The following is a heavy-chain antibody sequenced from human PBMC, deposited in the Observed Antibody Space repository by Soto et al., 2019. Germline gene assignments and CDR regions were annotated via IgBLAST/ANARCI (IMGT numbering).Heavy chain of an antibody. D-gene: IGHD5-12*01. CDR1: GGTFSNDI. CDR2: IIPLLDIA. Sequence: QVQLVQSGAEVKKPGSSVKVSCKASGGTFSNDIITWVRQAPGQGLEWMGRIIPLLDIANYAQKFQGRVTITADKSKSKAYMELNSLRSEDTAVYYCVRDSPIGSTYSGYDGIDYWGQGTLVTVSS. V-gene: IGHV1-69*08. J-gene: IGHJ4*02. CDR3: VRDSPIGSTYSGYDGIDY.